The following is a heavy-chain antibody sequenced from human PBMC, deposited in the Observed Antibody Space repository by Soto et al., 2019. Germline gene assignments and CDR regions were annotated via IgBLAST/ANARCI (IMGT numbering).Heavy chain of an antibody. CDR2: IFYSVSS. CDR3: ARDLWCCGLGV. D-gene: IGHD2-8*01. CDR1: GASMRSYS. Sequence: SETLSLTCNVSGASMRSYSWTWMRLSPGKGLEWIGDIFYSVSSNLNPSLRSRLSISIDTSKNKFSLMLKSVTAADPAVYYCARDLWCCGLGVCGRVTTVVVAS. V-gene: IGHV4-59*01. J-gene: IGHJ6*04.